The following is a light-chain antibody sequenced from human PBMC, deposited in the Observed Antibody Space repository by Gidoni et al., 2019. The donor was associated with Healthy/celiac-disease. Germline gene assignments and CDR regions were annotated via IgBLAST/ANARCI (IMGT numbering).Light chain of an antibody. Sequence: DIVMTQSPDPLAVSLGERATINCKSSQSVLYSSNNKNYLAWYQQKPGQPPKLLIYWASTRESGVPDRFSGSGSGTDFTLTISSLQAEDVAVYYCQQYYSIRATFGQGTRLEIK. J-gene: IGKJ5*01. V-gene: IGKV4-1*01. CDR3: QQYYSIRAT. CDR1: QSVLYSSNNKNY. CDR2: WAS.